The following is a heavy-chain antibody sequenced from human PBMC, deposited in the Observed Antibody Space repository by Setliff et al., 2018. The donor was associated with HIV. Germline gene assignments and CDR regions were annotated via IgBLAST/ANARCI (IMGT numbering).Heavy chain of an antibody. CDR2: ISSSSTI. Sequence: PGGSLRLSCAASGFTFSDYYMNWVRQAPGKGLEWVSSISSSSTIYYADSVKGRFTISRDNAKNSLYLQMNSLRAEDTAVYYCTRTYCSNLSCHDDYWGQGTLVTVSS. D-gene: IGHD2-2*01. V-gene: IGHV3-11*04. CDR3: TRTYCSNLSCHDDY. J-gene: IGHJ4*02. CDR1: GFTFSDYY.